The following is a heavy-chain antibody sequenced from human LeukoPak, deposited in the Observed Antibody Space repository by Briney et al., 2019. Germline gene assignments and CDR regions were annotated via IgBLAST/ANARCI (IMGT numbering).Heavy chain of an antibody. CDR3: ARGPPYYYDTDDAFDI. CDR2: ISVSGNT. CDR1: GFTLSSYA. Sequence: GGSLRLSCAASGFTLSSYAMSWVRQGPGKGLEWVSAISVSGNTYHADSVKGRFTISRDNAKNSLYLQMNSLRAEDTAVYYCARGPPYYYDTDDAFDIWGQGTMVTVSS. D-gene: IGHD3-22*01. V-gene: IGHV3-23*01. J-gene: IGHJ3*02.